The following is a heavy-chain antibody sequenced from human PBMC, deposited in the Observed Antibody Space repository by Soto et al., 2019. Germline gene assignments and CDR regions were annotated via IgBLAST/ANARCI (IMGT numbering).Heavy chain of an antibody. J-gene: IGHJ4*02. V-gene: IGHV3-30-3*01. D-gene: IGHD3-22*01. Sequence: GSLRLSFAASGFTFSSYAMHWVRQAPGKGLEWVAVISYDGSNKSYADSVKGRFTISRDNAKNSLYLQMNSLRAEDTAVYYCARVVYFDISGYQYWGQGTLVTVSS. CDR3: ARVVYFDISGYQY. CDR1: GFTFSSYA. CDR2: ISYDGSNK.